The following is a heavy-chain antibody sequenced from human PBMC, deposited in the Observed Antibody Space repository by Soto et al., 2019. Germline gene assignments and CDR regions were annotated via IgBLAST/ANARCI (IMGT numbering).Heavy chain of an antibody. CDR2: INYSGST. CDR3: ARDTLLGGLDY. Sequence: SETLSLTCTVSGGSISSGGYYWSWIRQHPGKGLEWIGYINYSGSTYYNPSLKSRVTISVDTSKNQFSLKLSSVTAADTAVYYCARDTLLGGLDYWGQGTLVTVSS. CDR1: GGSISSGGYY. D-gene: IGHD3-10*01. V-gene: IGHV4-31*03. J-gene: IGHJ4*02.